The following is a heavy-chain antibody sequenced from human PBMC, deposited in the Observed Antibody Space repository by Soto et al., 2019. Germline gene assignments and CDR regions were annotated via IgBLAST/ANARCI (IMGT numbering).Heavy chain of an antibody. D-gene: IGHD6-6*01. V-gene: IGHV5-10-1*01. CDR1: GYRFTSYL. CDR2: IDPSDSYT. J-gene: IGHJ6*02. Sequence: GESLTISCKGSGYRFTSYLISWVRQLPGKGLEWMGRIDPSDSYTNYSPSFQGHVTISADKSISTAYLQWSSLKASDTAMYYCARLSSSSPYYYYYGMDVWGQGTTVTVSS. CDR3: ARLSSSSPYYYYYGMDV.